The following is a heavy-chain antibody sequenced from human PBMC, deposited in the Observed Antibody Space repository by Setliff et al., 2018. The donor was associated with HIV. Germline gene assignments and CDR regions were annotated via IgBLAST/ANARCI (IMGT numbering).Heavy chain of an antibody. J-gene: IGHJ4*02. CDR1: GGSFSGYY. CDR3: ARGIAAAGTNY. Sequence: PSETLSLTCAVYGGSFSGYYWSWIRQPPGKGLEWIGEINNSGSTNYNPSLKSRVTIAVDTSRNQFSLKLSSVTAADTAVYYCARGIAAAGTNYWGQGTLVTVSS. CDR2: INNSGST. V-gene: IGHV4-34*01. D-gene: IGHD6-13*01.